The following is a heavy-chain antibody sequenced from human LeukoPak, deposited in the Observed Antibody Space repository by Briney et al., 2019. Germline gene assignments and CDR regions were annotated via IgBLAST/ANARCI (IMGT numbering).Heavy chain of an antibody. D-gene: IGHD2-2*01. CDR3: ARASLGDIVVVPAADFDY. CDR2: ISSSGSTI. V-gene: IGHV3-48*03. J-gene: IGHJ4*02. Sequence: PGGSLRLSCAASGFTFSSYEMNWVRQAPGKGLEWVSYISSSGSTIYYADSVKGRFTISRDNAKNPLYLQMNSLRAEDTAVYYCARASLGDIVVVPAADFDYWGQGTLVTVSS. CDR1: GFTFSSYE.